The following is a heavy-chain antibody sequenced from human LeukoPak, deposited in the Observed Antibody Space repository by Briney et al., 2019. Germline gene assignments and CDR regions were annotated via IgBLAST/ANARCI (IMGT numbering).Heavy chain of an antibody. D-gene: IGHD3-22*01. J-gene: IGHJ3*02. V-gene: IGHV3-21*01. CDR1: GFTFSSYS. CDR3: ARDHKYYYDSSGNIDAFDI. CDR2: ISSSSSYI. Sequence: GGSLRLSCAASGFTFSSYSMTWVRQAPGKGLEWVSSISSSSSYIYYADAVKGRFTISRDNAKNSLYLQMNSLRAEDTAVYYCARDHKYYYDSSGNIDAFDIWGQGTMVTVSS.